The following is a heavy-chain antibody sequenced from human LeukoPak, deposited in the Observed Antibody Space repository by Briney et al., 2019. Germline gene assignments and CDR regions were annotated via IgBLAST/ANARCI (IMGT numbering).Heavy chain of an antibody. CDR2: IYYSGST. V-gene: IGHV4-59*01. D-gene: IGHD3-10*01. J-gene: IGHJ5*02. Sequence: SETLSLTCTVSGGSISSYYWSWIRQPTGKGLEWIGYIYYSGSTNYNPSLKSRVTISVDTSKNQFSLKLSSVTAADTAVYYCARDGSGSYYPPGINWFDPWGQGTLVTVSS. CDR3: ARDGSGSYYPPGINWFDP. CDR1: GGSISSYY.